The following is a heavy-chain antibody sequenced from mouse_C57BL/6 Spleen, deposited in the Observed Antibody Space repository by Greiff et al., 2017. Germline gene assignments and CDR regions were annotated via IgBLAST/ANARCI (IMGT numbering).Heavy chain of an antibody. CDR3: TTQGANCYGNSPVYFDY. CDR2: IDPEDGDT. D-gene: IGHD2-1*01. V-gene: IGHV14-1*01. J-gene: IGHJ2*01. CDR1: GFNIKDYY. Sequence: VQLQQSGAELVRPGASVKLSCTASGFNIKDYYMHWVKQRPEQGLEWIGRIDPEDGDTEYAPKFQGKATMTADTSSNTAYLQLSSLTSEDTAVYYCTTQGANCYGNSPVYFDYWGQGTTLTVAS.